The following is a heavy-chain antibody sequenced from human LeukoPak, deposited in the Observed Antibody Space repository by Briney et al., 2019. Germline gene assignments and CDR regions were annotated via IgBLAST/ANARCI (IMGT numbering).Heavy chain of an antibody. V-gene: IGHV4-59*01. Sequence: SETLSLTCTVSGGSISTYYWNWIRQPPGKGLEWIGYIYDSWRTKYNPSLTSRVTISADTSKNLFSLKLTSVTAADTALYYCATCRDEFGDYGFTSWGQGTLVTVS. J-gene: IGHJ5*02. CDR3: ATCRDEFGDYGFTS. CDR2: IYDSWRT. CDR1: GGSISTYY. D-gene: IGHD4-17*01.